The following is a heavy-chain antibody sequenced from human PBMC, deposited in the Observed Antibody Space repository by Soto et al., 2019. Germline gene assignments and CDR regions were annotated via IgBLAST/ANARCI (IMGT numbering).Heavy chain of an antibody. J-gene: IGHJ6*02. V-gene: IGHV3-23*01. CDR3: APMGV. CDR2: ISGVDNST. CDR1: GFTFSSYA. Sequence: PGESLKISCAASGFTFSSYAMSWVRQAPGKGLEWVSAISGVDNSTYYADSVKGRFTISRDNSKNTLYLQMSSLRADDTAVYYCAPMGVWGQGTTVTVSS.